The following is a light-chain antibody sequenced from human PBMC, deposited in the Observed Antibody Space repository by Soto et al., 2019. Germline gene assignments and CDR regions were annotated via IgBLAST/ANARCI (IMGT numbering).Light chain of an antibody. CDR3: SSYTSISTYV. CDR2: DVT. J-gene: IGLJ1*01. Sequence: QSVLTQPASVSGSPGQSITISRTGTSSDVGGYSYVSWYQQHPGKAPKLMIYDVTNRPSGVSNRFSGSKSGNAASLTISGLRAEDEADYYCSSYTSISTYVFGTGTKVTVL. V-gene: IGLV2-14*01. CDR1: SSDVGGYSY.